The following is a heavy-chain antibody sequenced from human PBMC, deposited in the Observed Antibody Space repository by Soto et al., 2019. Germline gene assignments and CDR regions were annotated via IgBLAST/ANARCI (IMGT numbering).Heavy chain of an antibody. V-gene: IGHV4-39*01. Sequence: PSETLSLTCTVSGGSISSSRCHWGWIRQPPGKGLEWIASIKYSGTTFYNPSLKSRVTLSVDTSKNQFPLKLTSVTAADTAVYYCTTQGFGGLHGLVDVWGQGTTVTVSS. CDR1: GGSISSSRCH. CDR3: TTQGFGGLHGLVDV. D-gene: IGHD3-10*01. J-gene: IGHJ6*02. CDR2: IKYSGTT.